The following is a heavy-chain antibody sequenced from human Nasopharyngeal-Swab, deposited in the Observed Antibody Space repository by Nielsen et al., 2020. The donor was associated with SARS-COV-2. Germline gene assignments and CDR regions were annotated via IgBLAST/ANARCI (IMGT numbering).Heavy chain of an antibody. CDR3: SRGRDYVWGSYLKQSCRPFDI. CDR2: INHSGST. D-gene: IGHD3-16*01. V-gene: IGHV4-34*01. J-gene: IGHJ3*02. Sequence: RQAPGKGLEWLGEINHSGSTNYNPSLKSRVTISVDTSKNQFSLKLTSVTAADTAVYYCSRGRDYVWGSYLKQSCRPFDIWGQGTMVTVSS.